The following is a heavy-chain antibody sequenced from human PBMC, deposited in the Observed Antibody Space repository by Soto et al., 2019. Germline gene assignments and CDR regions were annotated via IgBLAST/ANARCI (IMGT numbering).Heavy chain of an antibody. CDR1: GFTFRNYG. CDR3: AKDAGGAGWYYFDY. CDR2: ISYDGSNK. Sequence: QVQVVESGGGVVQPGRSLRLSCAASGFTFRNYGMHWVRQAPGKGLEWVAVISYDGSNKYYADSVKGRFTISRDNSKNTLYLQMNRLRAEDTAVYYCAKDAGGAGWYYFDYWGQGTLVTVSS. D-gene: IGHD6-19*01. J-gene: IGHJ4*02. V-gene: IGHV3-30*18.